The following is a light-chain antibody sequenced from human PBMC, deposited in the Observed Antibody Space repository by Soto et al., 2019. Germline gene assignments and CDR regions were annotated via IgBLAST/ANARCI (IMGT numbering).Light chain of an antibody. V-gene: IGKV1-17*01. CDR3: LLHKSYVWT. CDR2: AAS. Sequence: DIHMTHSPSSLSSPMGNRFTITCLASQRIRNDLSWYQQKPGKAPKRLIYAASSLQGGVPSRFSGSGSGTEFTLTITSLQPEDFATYYCLLHKSYVWTFGQGTKV. CDR1: QRIRND. J-gene: IGKJ1*01.